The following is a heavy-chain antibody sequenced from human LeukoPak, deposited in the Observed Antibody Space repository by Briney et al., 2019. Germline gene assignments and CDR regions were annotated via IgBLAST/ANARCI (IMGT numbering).Heavy chain of an antibody. J-gene: IGHJ4*02. D-gene: IGHD6-19*01. CDR2: IYSSGST. V-gene: IGHV4-4*07. Sequence: PSETLSLTCSVSGGSISNYYWSWIRQPAGKRLEWIGRIYSSGSTNYNPSLKSRATMPVDTSKNQFSLRLTSVTAADAAVYYCARDRAVAAGGLYFDFWGQGTLVTVSS. CDR3: ARDRAVAAGGLYFDF. CDR1: GGSISNYY.